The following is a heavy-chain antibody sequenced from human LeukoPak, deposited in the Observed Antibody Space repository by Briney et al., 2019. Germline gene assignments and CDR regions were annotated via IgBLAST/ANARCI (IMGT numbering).Heavy chain of an antibody. CDR3: RGATILVDPVLIDY. J-gene: IGHJ4*02. Sequence: SETLSLTCTVSGGSISSSSYYWGWIRQPPGKGLEWIGSIYYSGSTYYNPSLKSRVTMSLDTSKNQFSLKLSSVTAADTAVYYCRGATILVDPVLIDYRGEGTLATVSS. V-gene: IGHV4-39*07. D-gene: IGHD1-26*01. CDR2: IYYSGST. CDR1: GGSISSSSYY.